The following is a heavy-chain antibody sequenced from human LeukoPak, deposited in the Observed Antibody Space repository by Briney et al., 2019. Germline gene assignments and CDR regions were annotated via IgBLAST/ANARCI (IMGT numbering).Heavy chain of an antibody. CDR2: IRSKAYGGTT. CDR3: TRSTGIAAAAAYFDY. D-gene: IGHD6-13*01. V-gene: IGHV3-49*03. CDR1: GFIFSNYG. Sequence: GGSLRLSCAASGFIFSNYGMSWFRQAPGKGLEWVGFIRSKAYGGTTEYAASVKGRFTISRDDSKSIAYLQMNSLKTEDTAVYYCTRSTGIAAAAAYFDYWGQGTLVTVSS. J-gene: IGHJ4*02.